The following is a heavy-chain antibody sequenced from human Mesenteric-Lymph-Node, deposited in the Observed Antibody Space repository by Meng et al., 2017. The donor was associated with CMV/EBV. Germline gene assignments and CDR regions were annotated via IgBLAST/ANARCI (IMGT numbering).Heavy chain of an antibody. CDR3: TRDMVAGTSSGVFEEYYFDY. J-gene: IGHJ4*02. D-gene: IGHD6-19*01. CDR1: GGSISSSDYY. CDR2: IFYSGST. V-gene: IGHV4-39*07. Sequence: SETLSLTCTVSGGSISSSDYYWGWIRQPPGKSLEWIGSIFYSGSTYYKPSLKSRVTISVDTSKNQFSLKLSSVTAADTAVYYCTRDMVAGTSSGVFEEYYFDYWGQGTLVTVSS.